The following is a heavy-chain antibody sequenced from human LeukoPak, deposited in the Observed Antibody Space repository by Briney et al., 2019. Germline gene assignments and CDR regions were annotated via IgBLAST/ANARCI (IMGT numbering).Heavy chain of an antibody. CDR1: GFSLSRFE. V-gene: IGHV3-7*01. CDR2: INEDGREK. D-gene: IGHD3-16*01. Sequence: GGSLRLSCAASGFSLSRFEMTWGRQAPGKGPEWVANINEDGREKHYVDSVKGRFTISRDNGKNSLFLEMNSLRADDTAVYFCVQGGHFDFWGQGAPVTVSS. J-gene: IGHJ4*02. CDR3: VQGGHFDF.